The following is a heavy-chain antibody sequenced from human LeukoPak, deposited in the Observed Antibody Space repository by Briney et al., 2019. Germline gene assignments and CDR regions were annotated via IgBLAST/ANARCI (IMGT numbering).Heavy chain of an antibody. Sequence: GGSLRLSCAASGFTFSSYGMHWVRQAPGKGLEWVAFIRYDGSNKYYADSVKGRFTISRDNSKNTLYLQMNSLRAEDTAVYYCAKEEVTSWRYYYYYYMDVWGKGTTVTVSS. D-gene: IGHD2-2*01. CDR3: AKEEVTSWRYYYYYYMDV. CDR1: GFTFSSYG. J-gene: IGHJ6*03. V-gene: IGHV3-30*02. CDR2: IRYDGSNK.